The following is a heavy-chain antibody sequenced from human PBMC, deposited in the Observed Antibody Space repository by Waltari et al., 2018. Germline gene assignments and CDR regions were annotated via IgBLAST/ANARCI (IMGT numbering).Heavy chain of an antibody. D-gene: IGHD2-15*01. CDR2: VHRSGRT. CDR3: ARDRGRGLYLDS. CDR1: GDSMSTNNW. V-gene: IGHV4-4*02. J-gene: IGHJ4*02. Sequence: QMQLQESGPGLVKPSGTLSLTCVFSGDSMSTNNWWSWVRQSPEKGLEWIGQVHRSGRTNYNPSFASRVDMSLEMSSNQFSLKVVSATAADTAVYYCARDRGRGLYLDSWGQGTLVTVSP.